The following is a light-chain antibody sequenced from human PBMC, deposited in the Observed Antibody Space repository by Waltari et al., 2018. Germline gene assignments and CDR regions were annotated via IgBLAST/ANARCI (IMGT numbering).Light chain of an antibody. CDR3: CSYAGGTSWV. V-gene: IGLV2-23*01. J-gene: IGLJ3*02. Sequence: QSALTQPASVSGSYGQSITISCGDVAYFNLFSWYQQHPGKAPKVIIYEGNKRPSGLSDRFSGSKSGNTASLTISGLQADDQADYYCCSYAGGTSWVFGGGTKLTVL. CDR2: EGN. CDR1: DVAYFNL.